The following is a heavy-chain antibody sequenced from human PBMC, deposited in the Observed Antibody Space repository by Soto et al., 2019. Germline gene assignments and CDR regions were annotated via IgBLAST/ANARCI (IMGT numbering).Heavy chain of an antibody. CDR2: IYYSGST. D-gene: IGHD3-10*01. Sequence: PSETLSLTCTVSGGSISSGGYYWSWIRQQQGKGMEWIGYIYYSGSTYYNPSLKSRVTISVDTSKNQFSLKLSSVTAADTAVYYCARVVSGLLWFGELTSSYWYFDLWGRGTLVTVSS. J-gene: IGHJ2*01. CDR1: GGSISSGGYY. V-gene: IGHV4-31*03. CDR3: ARVVSGLLWFGELTSSYWYFDL.